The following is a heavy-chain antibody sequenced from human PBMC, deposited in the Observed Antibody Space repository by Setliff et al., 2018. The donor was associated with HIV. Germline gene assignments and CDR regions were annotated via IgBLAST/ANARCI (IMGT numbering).Heavy chain of an antibody. V-gene: IGHV3-11*04. Sequence: GSLRLSCAASGFTFSDYYMSWIRQAPGKGLEWISYISSSGSNIYYTDSVKGRFTVSRDNAKNSLFPQMNSLRAEDTAVYYCARVDTDMIVGAMDVWGQGTTVTVSS. J-gene: IGHJ6*02. CDR1: GFTFSDYY. CDR2: ISSSGSNI. CDR3: ARVDTDMIVGAMDV. D-gene: IGHD5-18*01.